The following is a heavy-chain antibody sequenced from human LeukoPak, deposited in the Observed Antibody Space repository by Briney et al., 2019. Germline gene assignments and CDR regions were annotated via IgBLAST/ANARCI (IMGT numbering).Heavy chain of an antibody. J-gene: IGHJ4*02. D-gene: IGHD1-26*01. V-gene: IGHV3-74*03. Sequence: GGSLRLSCAASGFTFSSHWMHWVRQAPGKGLVWVSRIESDGSTKMYADSVRGRFTISRDIAKNTLYLQMNSLRAEDTAVYYCAREHRGAGATVDYWGQGILVTVSS. CDR3: AREHRGAGATVDY. CDR1: GFTFSSHW. CDR2: IESDGSTK.